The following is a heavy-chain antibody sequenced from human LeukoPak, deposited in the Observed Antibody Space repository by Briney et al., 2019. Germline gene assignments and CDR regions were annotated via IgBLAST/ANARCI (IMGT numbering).Heavy chain of an antibody. CDR1: GFTFSSYW. CDR2: IKQDGSEK. D-gene: IGHD3-22*01. J-gene: IGHJ4*02. V-gene: IGHV3-7*01. CDR3: ARVRYYYDSSGYGYFDY. Sequence: GGSLRLSCAASGFTFSSYWMSWVRQAPGKGLECVANIKQDGSEKYYVDSVKGRFTISRDNAKNSLYLQMNSLRAEDTAVYYCARVRYYYDSSGYGYFDYWGQGTLVTVSS.